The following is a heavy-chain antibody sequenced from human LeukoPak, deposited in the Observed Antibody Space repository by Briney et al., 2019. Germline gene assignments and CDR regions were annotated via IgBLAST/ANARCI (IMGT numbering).Heavy chain of an antibody. CDR2: ISSSGSTI. CDR1: GFTFSNYE. D-gene: IGHD3-10*01. V-gene: IGHV3-48*03. CDR3: ARDHVGGIYYYLDV. J-gene: IGHJ6*03. Sequence: GGSLRLSCAASGFTFSNYEINWVRQAPGKGLEWVSYISSSGSTIYYADSVKGRFTISRDNAKNLLYLQMNSLRAEDTAVYYCARDHVGGIYYYLDVWGKGTTVTVSS.